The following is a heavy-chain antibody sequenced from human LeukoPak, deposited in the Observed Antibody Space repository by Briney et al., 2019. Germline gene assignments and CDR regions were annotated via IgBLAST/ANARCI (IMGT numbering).Heavy chain of an antibody. CDR1: GFTFSSYE. J-gene: IGHJ4*02. V-gene: IGHV3-48*03. D-gene: IGHD3-10*01. CDR3: ARGSVRGVPLFAY. Sequence: GGSLRLSCAASGFTFSSYEMNWVRQAPGKGLEWVSYISGSGSTIYYADSVKGRFTISRDNAKNSLYLQMNSLRAEATAVYYCARGSVRGVPLFAYWGQGTLVTVSS. CDR2: ISGSGSTI.